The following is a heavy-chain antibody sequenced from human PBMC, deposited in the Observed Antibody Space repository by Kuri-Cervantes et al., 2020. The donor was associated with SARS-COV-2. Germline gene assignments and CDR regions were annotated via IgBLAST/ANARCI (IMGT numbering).Heavy chain of an antibody. CDR1: GFTFSSYG. CDR3: ARPHGGNTGARGVDV. CDR2: ISYDGSNK. V-gene: IGHV3-30*03. Sequence: GGSLRLSCAASGFTFSSYGMHWVRQAPGKGLEWVAVISYDGSNKYYADSVKGRFTISRDNSKNTLYLQMNSLRAEDTAVYYCARPHGGNTGARGVDVWGQGTTVTVSS. D-gene: IGHD3-16*01. J-gene: IGHJ6*02.